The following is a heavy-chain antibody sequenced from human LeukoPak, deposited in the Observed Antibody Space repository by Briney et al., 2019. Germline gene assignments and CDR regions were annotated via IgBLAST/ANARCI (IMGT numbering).Heavy chain of an antibody. V-gene: IGHV3-30*18. CDR3: AKDGPAASCDY. Sequence: PGRSLRLSCAVSGFTFSSYVMHWVRQAPGKGLEWVAVISYDGSNKYYADSVKGRFTISRDNSKNTLYLQMNSLRAEDTAVYYCAKDGPAASCDYWGQGTLVTVSS. CDR2: ISYDGSNK. D-gene: IGHD2-2*01. CDR1: GFTFSSYV. J-gene: IGHJ4*02.